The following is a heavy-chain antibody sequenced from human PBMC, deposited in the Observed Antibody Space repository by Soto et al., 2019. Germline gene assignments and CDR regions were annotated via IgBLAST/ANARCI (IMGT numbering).Heavy chain of an antibody. CDR1: GFMFSSYA. D-gene: IGHD2-21*02. Sequence: GGSLRLSCAVSGFMFSSYAMTWVRQSPGKGLEWVSSISGSGGSTYYSDSVRGRFTISRDNSKKMLYLEMNSLKGDDTAVYYCAKDGSWGDHYYFDNWGQGTL. CDR3: AKDGSWGDHYYFDN. J-gene: IGHJ4*02. CDR2: ISGSGGST. V-gene: IGHV3-23*01.